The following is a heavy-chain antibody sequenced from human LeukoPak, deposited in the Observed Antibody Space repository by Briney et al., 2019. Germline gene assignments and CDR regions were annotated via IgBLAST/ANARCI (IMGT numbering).Heavy chain of an antibody. CDR2: IRYDGSQN. J-gene: IGHJ4*02. V-gene: IGHV3-30*02. D-gene: IGHD1-26*01. CDR3: VKAVVGRILNFDF. CDR1: GFTFSTYG. Sequence: GGSLRLSCAASGFTFSTYGMHWVRQAPGKGLEWVAFIRYDGSQNHLTDSVKGRFTVSRDDSRSTLYLQMDSLTVEDTAVYYCVKAVVGRILNFDFWGQGTLVTVSS.